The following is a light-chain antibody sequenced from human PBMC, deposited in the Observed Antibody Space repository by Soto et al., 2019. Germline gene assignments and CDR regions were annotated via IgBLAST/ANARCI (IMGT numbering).Light chain of an antibody. CDR2: AAS. J-gene: IGKJ5*01. CDR1: QGISSW. Sequence: IQMTQSPSSVSASIGNRVTITCRASQGISSWLAWYQQKQGKAPKLLIYAASSLQSEVPLRFSGSGSGTDFTLTISSLQTEDSATYYCQQANSFPITFGQGTRLEIK. V-gene: IGKV1D-12*01. CDR3: QQANSFPIT.